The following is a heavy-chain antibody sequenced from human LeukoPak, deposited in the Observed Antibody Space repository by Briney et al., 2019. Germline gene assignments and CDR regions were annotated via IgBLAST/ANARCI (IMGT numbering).Heavy chain of an antibody. CDR2: ISGSGVGT. CDR1: GFTLSNYA. J-gene: IGHJ4*02. V-gene: IGHV3-23*01. CDR3: AKASHKYYYDSSDIDY. Sequence: GGSLRLSCAASGFTLSNYAMTWVRQAPGKGLEWVSAISGSGVGTYYADSVKGRFSISRDNSKNALYLQMTSLRAEDTAVYYCAKASHKYYYDSSDIDYWGQGTLVTVSS. D-gene: IGHD3-22*01.